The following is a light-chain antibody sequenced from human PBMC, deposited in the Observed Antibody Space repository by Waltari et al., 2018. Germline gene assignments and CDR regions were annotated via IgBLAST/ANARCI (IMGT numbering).Light chain of an antibody. CDR2: IAGGGGH. CDR1: RAHSDHA. Sequence: QLAMTQSPSASAALGASLKHPCALRRAHSDHAIAWHPHQPEKGPRFLMKIAGGGGHTKGDGIPDRFSGFSSGAERYLTISSLQYEDEAAYYCQTWDPDTVVFGGGTKLTV. CDR3: QTWDPDTVV. J-gene: IGLJ2*01. V-gene: IGLV4-69*01.